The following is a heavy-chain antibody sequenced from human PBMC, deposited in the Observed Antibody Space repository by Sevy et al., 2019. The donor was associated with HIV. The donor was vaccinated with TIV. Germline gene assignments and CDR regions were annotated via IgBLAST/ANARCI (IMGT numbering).Heavy chain of an antibody. CDR2: IYHSGST. V-gene: IGHV4-4*02. CDR3: AKDWRGGIAVAGSCFDY. J-gene: IGHJ4*02. CDR1: GGSISSVNW. D-gene: IGHD6-19*01. Sequence: SETLSLTCAVSGGSISSVNWWHWVRQPPGKGLEWIGEIYHSGSTNYNPSLKSRVTISVDNSKNQFSLKLSSVTAADTAVYYCAKDWRGGIAVAGSCFDYWGQGTLVTVSS.